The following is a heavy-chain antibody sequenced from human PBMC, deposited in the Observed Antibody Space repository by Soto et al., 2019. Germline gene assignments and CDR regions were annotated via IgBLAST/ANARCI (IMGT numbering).Heavy chain of an antibody. CDR1: GGSISSYY. CDR3: ARGQRSDYYYYYYMDV. J-gene: IGHJ6*03. CDR2: IYYSGCT. D-gene: IGHD1-1*01. Sequence: QVQLQESGPGLVKPSETLSLTCTVSGGSISSYYWSWIRQPPGKGLEWIGYIYYSGCTNYNPSFKSRVTISVDTSKNQFSLKLSSVTAADTAVYYCARGQRSDYYYYYYMDVWGKGTTVTVSS. V-gene: IGHV4-59*01.